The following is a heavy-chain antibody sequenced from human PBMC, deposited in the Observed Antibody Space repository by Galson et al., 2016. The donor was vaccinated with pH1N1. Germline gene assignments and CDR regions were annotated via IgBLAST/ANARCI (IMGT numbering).Heavy chain of an antibody. Sequence: SVKVSCKASGGTFGSYGINWVRQAPGQGLEWMGGIIPIFKTTKYAQNFQGRVTITADESTTTAYMELSSLRSEDTAVYYCAREDYYDTDLSDWYFDLWGRGTLVIVSS. CDR2: IIPIFKTT. D-gene: IGHD3-22*01. CDR3: AREDYYDTDLSDWYFDL. J-gene: IGHJ2*01. CDR1: GGTFGSYG. V-gene: IGHV1-69*13.